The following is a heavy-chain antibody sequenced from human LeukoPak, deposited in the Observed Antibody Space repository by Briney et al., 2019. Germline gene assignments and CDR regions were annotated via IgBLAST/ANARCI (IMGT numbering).Heavy chain of an antibody. CDR1: GGSFSGYY. CDR3: ARGAITMVRGVITGSYYYYMDV. D-gene: IGHD3-10*01. V-gene: IGHV4-34*01. Sequence: SETLSLTCAVYGGSFSGYYWSWIRQPPGKGLEWLGEINHSGSPNYNPSLKSRVTISVDTSKNQFSLKLSSVTAADTAVYYCARGAITMVRGVITGSYYYYMDVWGKGTTVTISS. CDR2: INHSGSP. J-gene: IGHJ6*03.